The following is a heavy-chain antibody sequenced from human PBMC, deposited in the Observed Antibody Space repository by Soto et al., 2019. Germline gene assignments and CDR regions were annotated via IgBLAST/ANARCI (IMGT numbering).Heavy chain of an antibody. CDR3: ARDLGYYDSSGFFDY. V-gene: IGHV3-11*01. CDR1: GFTFSDYY. J-gene: IGHJ4*02. Sequence: QVQLVESGGGLVKPGGSLRLSCTASGFTFSDYYMSWIRQAPGKGLEWVSYIGSSDDIISYADSVKGRFTISRDNAHNPLYLQVNSLRAEATAVYYCARDLGYYDSSGFFDYWGQGPLVTVSS. CDR2: IGSSDDII. D-gene: IGHD3-22*01.